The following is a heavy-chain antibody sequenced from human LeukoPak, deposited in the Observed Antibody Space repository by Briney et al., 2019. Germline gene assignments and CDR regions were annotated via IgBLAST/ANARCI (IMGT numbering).Heavy chain of an antibody. CDR1: GFTVTTNY. CDR3: ARRLEYSGSKWVFDY. V-gene: IGHV3-66*01. Sequence: GGSLRLSCAASGFTVTTNYMTWVRQAPGKGLEWVSIIYSGGYTDYADSVKGRFTISRDNSKNTLDLQMNSLRAEDTAVYYCARRLEYSGSKWVFDYWGQGTLVTVSA. D-gene: IGHD1-26*01. J-gene: IGHJ4*02. CDR2: IYSGGYT.